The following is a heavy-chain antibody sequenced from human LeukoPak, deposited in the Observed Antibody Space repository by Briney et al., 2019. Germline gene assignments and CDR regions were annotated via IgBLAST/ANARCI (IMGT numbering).Heavy chain of an antibody. V-gene: IGHV3-21*01. CDR3: ASRIAAAGRVHFDY. CDR1: GFTFSSYS. CDR2: ISSSSYI. Sequence: GGSLRLSCAASGFTFSSYSMNWVRQAPGKGLEWVSSISSSSYIYYADSVKGRFTISRDNAKNSLYLQMNSLRAEDTAVYYCASRIAAAGRVHFDYWGQGTLVTVSS. D-gene: IGHD6-13*01. J-gene: IGHJ4*02.